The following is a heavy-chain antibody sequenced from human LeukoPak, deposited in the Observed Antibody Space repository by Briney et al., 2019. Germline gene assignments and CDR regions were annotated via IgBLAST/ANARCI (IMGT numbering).Heavy chain of an antibody. CDR1: GFTFSSYS. CDR3: ARSAYCSSTSCLGGSGYSSFDY. V-gene: IGHV3-21*01. D-gene: IGHD2-2*01. J-gene: IGHJ4*02. CDR2: ISSSSDYI. Sequence: GGSLRLSCAASGFTFSSYSMNWVRQAPGKGLEWVSSISSSSDYIYYADSVKGRFTISRDNAKNSLYLQMNSLRAEDTAVYYCARSAYCSSTSCLGGSGYSSFDYWGQGTLVTVSS.